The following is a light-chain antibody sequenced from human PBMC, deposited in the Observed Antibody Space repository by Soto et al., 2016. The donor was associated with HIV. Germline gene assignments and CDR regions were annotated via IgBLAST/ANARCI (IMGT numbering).Light chain of an antibody. V-gene: IGKV1-5*03. J-gene: IGKJ2*01. CDR2: TTS. CDR1: QSIGDW. CDR3: LQDYDRPYT. Sequence: DIQMTQSPSTLSASVGDRVTITCRASQSIGDWLAWYQQKPGKAPNLLIYTTSTLHSGVPSRFSGSGSGTDFTLTISSLQPEDSASYFCLQDYDRPYTFGQGTKLEI.